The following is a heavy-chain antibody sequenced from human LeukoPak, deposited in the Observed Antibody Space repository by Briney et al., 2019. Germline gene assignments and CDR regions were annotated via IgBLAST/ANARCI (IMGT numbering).Heavy chain of an antibody. V-gene: IGHV4-59*01. CDR3: ARVGYDFWSGYYTADYYYYYMDV. D-gene: IGHD3-3*01. Sequence: KPSETLSLTCTVSGGSISSYYWSWIRQPPGKGLEWIGYAYYSGSNNYNPSLKSRVTISVDTSKNQFSLKLSSVTAADTAVYYCARVGYDFWSGYYTADYYYYYMDVWGKGTTVTVSS. CDR1: GGSISSYY. CDR2: AYYSGSN. J-gene: IGHJ6*03.